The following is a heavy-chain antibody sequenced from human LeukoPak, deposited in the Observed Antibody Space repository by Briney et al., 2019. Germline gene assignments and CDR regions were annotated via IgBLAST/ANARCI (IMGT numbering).Heavy chain of an antibody. V-gene: IGHV4-4*09. J-gene: IGHJ4*02. CDR3: ARIPLGYSGAYYFDY. D-gene: IGHD5-12*01. CDR2: ISSSGSV. CDR1: RGSISGSIRSYY. Sequence: SETLSLTCTVSRGSISGSIRSYYWSWLRQPPEKGLEWIGYISSSGSVNDNPSLRSRVTISVDTSKNQFFLNLSSVSAAASAVYCARIPLGYSGAYYFDYWGQGTLVTVSP.